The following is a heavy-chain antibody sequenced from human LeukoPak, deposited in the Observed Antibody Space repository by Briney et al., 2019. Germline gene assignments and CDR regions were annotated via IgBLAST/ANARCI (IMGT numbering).Heavy chain of an antibody. V-gene: IGHV3-9*01. Sequence: PGRSLRLSCAASGFTFDDYAMHWVRQAPGKGLEWVSGISWNSGSIGYADSVKGRFTISRDNAKNSLYLQMNSLRAEDTALYYCAKESAILTDYYTHYYFDYWGQGTLVTVSS. CDR2: ISWNSGSI. CDR1: GFTFDDYA. CDR3: AKESAILTDYYTHYYFDY. D-gene: IGHD3-9*01. J-gene: IGHJ4*02.